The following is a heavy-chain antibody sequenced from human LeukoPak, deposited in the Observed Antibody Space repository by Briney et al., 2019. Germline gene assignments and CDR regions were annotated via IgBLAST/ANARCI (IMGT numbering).Heavy chain of an antibody. D-gene: IGHD6-6*01. CDR3: AGTSSSPDNWFDP. J-gene: IGHJ5*02. Sequence: SETLSLTCTVSGGSISSYYWSWIRQPPGKGLEWIAYICYSGSTNYNPSLKSRVTISVDTSKNQFSLKLSSVTAADTAVYYCAGTSSSPDNWFDPWGQGTLVTVSS. CDR1: GGSISSYY. V-gene: IGHV4-59*01. CDR2: ICYSGST.